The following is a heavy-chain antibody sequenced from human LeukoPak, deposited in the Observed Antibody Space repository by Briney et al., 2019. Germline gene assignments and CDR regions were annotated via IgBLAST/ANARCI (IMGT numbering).Heavy chain of an antibody. CDR2: IYHSGST. D-gene: IGHD3-3*01. V-gene: IGHV4-38-2*02. J-gene: IGHJ4*02. CDR3: ARGQGGRRGNYYDFWSGYSYHFDY. CDR1: GYSISSGYY. Sequence: PSETLSLTCTVSGYSISSGYYWGWIRQPPGKGLEWIGSIYHSGSTYYNPSLKSRVTISVDTSKNQFSLKLSSVTAADTAVYYCARGQGGRRGNYYDFWSGYSYHFDYWGQGTLVTVSS.